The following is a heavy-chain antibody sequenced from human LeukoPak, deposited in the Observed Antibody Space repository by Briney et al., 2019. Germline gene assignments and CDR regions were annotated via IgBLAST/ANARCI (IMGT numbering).Heavy chain of an antibody. Sequence: SETLSLTCTVSGGSVSGYYWSWIRQPPGKGLEWIGYIYYSGSTYYSPSLKSRVTISVDTSKNQFSLKLSSVTAADTAVYYCGRTSGYDLYYFDSWGQGTLVTVSS. J-gene: IGHJ4*02. V-gene: IGHV4-59*06. CDR2: IYYSGST. CDR1: GGSVSGYY. CDR3: GRTSGYDLYYFDS. D-gene: IGHD5-12*01.